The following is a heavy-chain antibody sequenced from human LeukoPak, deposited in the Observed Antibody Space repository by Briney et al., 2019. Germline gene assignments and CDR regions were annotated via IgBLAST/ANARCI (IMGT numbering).Heavy chain of an antibody. CDR1: GYTFTSYG. D-gene: IGHD5-18*01. V-gene: IGHV1-69*13. J-gene: IGHJ4*02. CDR3: ARGRGYSYESGY. Sequence: GASVKVSCKASGYTFTSYGISWVRQAPGQGLEWMGGIIPIFGTANYAQKFQGRVTITADESTSTAYMELSSLRSEDTAVYYCARGRGYSYESGYWGQGTLVTVSS. CDR2: IIPIFGTA.